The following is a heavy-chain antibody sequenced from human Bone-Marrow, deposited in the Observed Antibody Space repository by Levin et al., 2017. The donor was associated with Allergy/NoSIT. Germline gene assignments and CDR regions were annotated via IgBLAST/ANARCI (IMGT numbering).Heavy chain of an antibody. Sequence: KGLEWVGIIYPGDSDTRYSPSFRGQVTISADKSISTAYLQWDSLKASDTATYYCARHYTLDVWGQGTTVTVSS. J-gene: IGHJ6*02. CDR2: IYPGDSDT. CDR3: ARHYTLDV. V-gene: IGHV5-51*01.